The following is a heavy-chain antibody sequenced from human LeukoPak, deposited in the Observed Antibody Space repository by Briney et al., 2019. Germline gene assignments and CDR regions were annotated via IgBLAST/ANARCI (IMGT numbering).Heavy chain of an antibody. Sequence: PGGSLRLFCAASGFTFSSYGMHWVRQAPGKGLEWVAVISYDGSNKYYADSVKGRFTISRDNSKSTLYLQMNSLRAEDTAVYYCAKGPGIAVAGSSGWFDPWGQGTLVTVSS. CDR2: ISYDGSNK. CDR1: GFTFSSYG. J-gene: IGHJ5*02. D-gene: IGHD6-19*01. CDR3: AKGPGIAVAGSSGWFDP. V-gene: IGHV3-30*18.